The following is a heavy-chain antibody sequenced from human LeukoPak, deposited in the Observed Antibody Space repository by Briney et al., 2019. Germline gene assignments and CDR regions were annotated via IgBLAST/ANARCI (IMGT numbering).Heavy chain of an antibody. CDR3: ARDPRSSGYDY. D-gene: IGHD3-22*01. CDR1: GYTFTSYA. Sequence: ASVKVSCKASGYTFTSYAMHWVRQAPGQRLEWMGWINAGNGNTKYSQKSQGRVTITRDTSASTAYMELSSLRSEDTAVYYCARDPRSSGYDYWGQGTLVTVSS. V-gene: IGHV1-3*01. J-gene: IGHJ4*02. CDR2: INAGNGNT.